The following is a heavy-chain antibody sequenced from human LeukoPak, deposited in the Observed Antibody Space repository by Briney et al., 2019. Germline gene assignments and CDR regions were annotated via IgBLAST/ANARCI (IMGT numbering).Heavy chain of an antibody. V-gene: IGHV1-69*05. CDR2: IIPIFGTA. D-gene: IGHD3-22*01. Sequence: SVKVSCKASGGTVSSYAISWVRQAPGQGLEWMGGIIPIFGTANYAQKFQGRVTITTDESTSTAYMELSSLRSEDTAVYYCAVDSSDYYRVFDYWGQGTLVTVSS. CDR1: GGTVSSYA. CDR3: AVDSSDYYRVFDY. J-gene: IGHJ4*02.